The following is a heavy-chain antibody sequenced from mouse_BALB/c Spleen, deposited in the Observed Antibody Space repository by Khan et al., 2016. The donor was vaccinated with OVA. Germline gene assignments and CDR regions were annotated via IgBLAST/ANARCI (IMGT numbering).Heavy chain of an antibody. CDR3: ARSYGSWAMDY. J-gene: IGHJ4*01. Sequence: EVQLQESGPSLVKPSQTLSLTCSVTGDSITSEFWYWIRKFPGNKFEYMGYVTYSGNTYYNPSLKSRISITRGTSTSQYYLQLNSVTTEDTATYFCARSYGSWAMDYWGQGTSVTVSS. V-gene: IGHV3-8*02. CDR2: VTYSGNT. D-gene: IGHD1-1*01. CDR1: GDSITSEF.